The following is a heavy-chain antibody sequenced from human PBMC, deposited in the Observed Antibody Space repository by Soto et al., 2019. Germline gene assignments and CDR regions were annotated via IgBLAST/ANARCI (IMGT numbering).Heavy chain of an antibody. CDR3: AKGASPYFDSSGYYGN. Sequence: GGSLRLSCAASGFTFSIYAMSWVRQAPGKGLEWVSAISASGGTTYYADSVKGRFTISRDNSKDTLYLQMNTLRAEDTAVYYCAKGASPYFDSSGYYGNWGQGTLVTVS. CDR2: ISASGGTT. CDR1: GFTFSIYA. D-gene: IGHD3-22*01. J-gene: IGHJ4*02. V-gene: IGHV3-23*01.